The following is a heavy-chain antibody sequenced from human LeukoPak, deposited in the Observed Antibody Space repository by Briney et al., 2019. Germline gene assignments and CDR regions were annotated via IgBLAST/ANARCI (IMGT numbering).Heavy chain of an antibody. CDR3: AALYSPNGIYNWYFDL. Sequence: SEPLSLTCTTSGGSLSSYYWSWIRQPPGKGLEWVGYIYYSGNTNYSSALTSRATMSVDTSKNHFSLTLSSVTAADTAVYYCAALYSPNGIYNWYFDLWGRGTLVTVSS. D-gene: IGHD2-21*01. J-gene: IGHJ2*01. V-gene: IGHV4-59*08. CDR1: GGSLSSYY. CDR2: IYYSGNT.